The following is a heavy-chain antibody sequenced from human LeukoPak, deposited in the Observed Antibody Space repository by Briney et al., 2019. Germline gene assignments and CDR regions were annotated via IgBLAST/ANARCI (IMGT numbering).Heavy chain of an antibody. Sequence: SETLSLTCTVSGVSISSYNWSWIRQPPGRGLEWVGSIYFSGSINYNPSLKSRVTISADTSKNQLFLKLSSLTAADRVCYYWARSSGYTYGSDYCGQGSLVTVSS. CDR1: GVSISSYN. CDR2: IYFSGSI. CDR3: ARSSGYTYGSDY. J-gene: IGHJ4*02. D-gene: IGHD5-18*01. V-gene: IGHV4-59*08.